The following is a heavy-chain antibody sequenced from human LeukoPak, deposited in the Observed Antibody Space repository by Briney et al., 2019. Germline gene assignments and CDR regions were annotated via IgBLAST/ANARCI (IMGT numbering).Heavy chain of an antibody. D-gene: IGHD5-18*01. CDR2: FDPEDGET. V-gene: IGHV1-24*01. CDR1: GYTLTELS. Sequence: GASVKVSCKVSGYTLTELSMHWVRQAPGKGLEWMGGFDPEDGETIYAQKFQGRVTMTEDTSTDTAYMELSSLRSEDTAVYYCATVGYSYGPAGMDVWGQGTTVTVSS. CDR3: ATVGYSYGPAGMDV. J-gene: IGHJ6*02.